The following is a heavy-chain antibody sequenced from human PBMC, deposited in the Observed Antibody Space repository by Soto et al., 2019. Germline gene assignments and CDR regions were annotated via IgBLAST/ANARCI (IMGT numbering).Heavy chain of an antibody. V-gene: IGHV1-69*06. CDR3: ARXDFWSGCHPGALAYGMDV. Sequence: SVKVSCKASGGTFSSYAISWVRQAPGQGLEWMGGIIPIFGTANYAQKFQGRVTITADKSTSTAYMELSSLRSEDTAVYYCARXDFWSGCHPGALAYGMDVWGQGTTVTVSS. CDR1: GGTFSSYA. J-gene: IGHJ6*02. D-gene: IGHD3-3*01. CDR2: IIPIFGTA.